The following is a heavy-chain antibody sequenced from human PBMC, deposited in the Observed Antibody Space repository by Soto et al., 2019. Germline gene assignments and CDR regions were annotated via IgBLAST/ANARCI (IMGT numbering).Heavy chain of an antibody. CDR3: ASSYGQYHNYFYYMEV. V-gene: IGHV1-18*01. CDR1: GYTFINYG. CDR2: ISTHNGDT. Sequence: ASVKVSCKASGYTFINYGVTWVRQAPGQGLEWMGWISTHNGDTNTAQKFQGRLSLTTDTPTNTVYMELWSLRSDDAAVYYCASSYGQYHNYFYYMEVWGEGTTVTVSS. D-gene: IGHD3-16*01. J-gene: IGHJ6*03.